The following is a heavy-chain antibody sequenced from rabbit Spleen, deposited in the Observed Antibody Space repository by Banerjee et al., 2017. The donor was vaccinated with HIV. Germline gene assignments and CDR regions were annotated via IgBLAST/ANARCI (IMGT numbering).Heavy chain of an antibody. Sequence: QSLEESGGGLVQPEGSLALTCKASGFSFSSSDYICWVRQAPGKGLEWISCIAGSSSGFTYSATWAKGRFTISKTSSTTVTLQMTSLTAADTATYFCARDTGRSFSSYGMDLWGQGTLVTVS. J-gene: IGHJ6*01. D-gene: IGHD8-1*01. CDR2: IAGSSSGFT. CDR3: ARDTGRSFSSYGMDL. CDR1: GFSFSSSDY. V-gene: IGHV1S40*01.